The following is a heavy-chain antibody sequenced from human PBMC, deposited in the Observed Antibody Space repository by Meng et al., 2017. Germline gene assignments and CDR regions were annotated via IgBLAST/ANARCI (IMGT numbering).Heavy chain of an antibody. CDR1: GLSFSSYG. D-gene: IGHD4-11*01. CDR3: ARDDAMTTVTTIGY. J-gene: IGHJ4*02. V-gene: IGHV3-33*01. Sequence: GGVVPPGWSLRLSCAASGLSFSSYGMHWVRQAPGKGLEWVAVIWYDGSNKYYADSVKGRFTISRDNSKNTLYLQMNSLRAEDTAVYYCARDDAMTTVTTIGYWGQGTLVTVSS. CDR2: IWYDGSNK.